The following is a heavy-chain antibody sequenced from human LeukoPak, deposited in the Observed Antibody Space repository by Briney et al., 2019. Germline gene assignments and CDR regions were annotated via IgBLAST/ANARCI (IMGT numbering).Heavy chain of an antibody. CDR1: GFTFSSYA. Sequence: PGGSLRLSCAASGFTFSSYAMSWVRQAPGKGLEWVSAISGSGGSTYYADSVKGRFTISRDNSKNTLYLQMNSLRAEDTAVYYCARSSRYNSAWFLYWGRGTLVTVSS. CDR3: ARSSRYNSAWFLY. CDR2: ISGSGGST. V-gene: IGHV3-23*01. D-gene: IGHD6-19*01. J-gene: IGHJ4*02.